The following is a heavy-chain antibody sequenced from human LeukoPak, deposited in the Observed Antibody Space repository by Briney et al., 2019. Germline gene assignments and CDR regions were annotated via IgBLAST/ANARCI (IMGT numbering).Heavy chain of an antibody. CDR2: ISYDGSNK. CDR1: GFTFSSYA. J-gene: IGHJ4*02. V-gene: IGHV3-30*04. Sequence: GGSLRLSCAASGFTFSSYAMHWIRQAPGKGLEWVAVISYDGSNKYHADSVKGRFTISRDNSKNTLYLQMNSLRAEDTAVYYCARDGFDWGQGTLVTVSS. CDR3: ARDGFD. D-gene: IGHD3-10*01.